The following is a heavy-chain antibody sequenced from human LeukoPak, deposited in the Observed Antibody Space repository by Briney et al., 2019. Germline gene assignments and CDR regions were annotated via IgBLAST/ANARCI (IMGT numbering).Heavy chain of an antibody. V-gene: IGHV3-30*09. J-gene: IGHJ4*02. D-gene: IGHD4-11*01. CDR1: GFPFSSYT. CDR2: VSVEGIGR. CDR3: ATVTKVDFNY. Sequence: GSLRLSCAASGFPFSSYTFYWFRQAPGKGLEWVASVSVEGIGRYFPGSVEGRFAISRDDSKKSVFLQMSNLRPEDTAVYFCATVTKVDFNYWGQGTLVTVSS.